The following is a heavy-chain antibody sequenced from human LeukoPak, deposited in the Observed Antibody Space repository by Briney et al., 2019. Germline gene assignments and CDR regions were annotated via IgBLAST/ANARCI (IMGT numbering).Heavy chain of an antibody. CDR2: ISAYNGNT. D-gene: IGHD3-10*01. CDR1: GYTFTSYG. V-gene: IGHV1-18*01. J-gene: IGHJ4*02. Sequence: GASVKVSCKASGYTFTSYGISWVRQAPGQGLEWMGWISAYNGNTNYAQKLQGRVTMTTDTSTSTAYMELRSLRSDDTAVYYCARTYYYGSGSYYNAFDYWGQGTLVTVSS. CDR3: ARTYYYGSGSYYNAFDY.